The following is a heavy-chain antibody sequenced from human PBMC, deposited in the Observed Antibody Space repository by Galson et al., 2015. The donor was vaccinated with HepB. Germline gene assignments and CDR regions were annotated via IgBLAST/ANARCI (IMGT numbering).Heavy chain of an antibody. J-gene: IGHJ4*02. CDR3: AREAVEVLLWFGDAPEFDY. D-gene: IGHD3-10*01. V-gene: IGHV1-3*01. CDR2: INAGNGNT. Sequence: SVKVSCKASGYTFTSYAMHWVRQAPGQRLEWMGWINAGNGNTKYSQKFQGRVTITRDTSASTAYMELSSLRSEDTAVYYCAREAVEVLLWFGDAPEFDYWGQGTLVTVSS. CDR1: GYTFTSYA.